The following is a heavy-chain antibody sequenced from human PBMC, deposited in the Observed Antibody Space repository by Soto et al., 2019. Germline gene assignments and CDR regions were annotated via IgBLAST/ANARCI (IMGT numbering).Heavy chain of an antibody. CDR3: ARDLSSCSSARCYSFYYGMDV. D-gene: IGHD2-2*01. CDR2: INSDGSRT. V-gene: IGHV3-74*01. J-gene: IGHJ6*02. CDR1: GFNFSRFW. Sequence: PGGSLRLSCTASGFNFSRFWTHWVRQVPGRGLVWVAHINSDGSRTSYADSVKGRFTISRDNAKNTLYLQMNSLRVEDTAVYYCARDLSSCSSARCYSFYYGMDVWGQGTTVTV.